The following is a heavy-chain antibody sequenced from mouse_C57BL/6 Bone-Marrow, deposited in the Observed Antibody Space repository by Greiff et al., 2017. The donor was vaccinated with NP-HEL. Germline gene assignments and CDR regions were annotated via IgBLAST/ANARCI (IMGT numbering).Heavy chain of an antibody. CDR3: TRGGLY. CDR1: GYTFTDYE. Sequence: VQLQESGAELVRPGASVTLSCKASGYTFTDYEMHWVKQTPVHGLKWIGAIDPETGGTAYNQKFKGKAILTADKSSSTAYMELRSLTSEDSAVYYCTRGGLYWGQGTTLTVSS. CDR2: IDPETGGT. J-gene: IGHJ2*01. V-gene: IGHV1-15*01. D-gene: IGHD3-1*01.